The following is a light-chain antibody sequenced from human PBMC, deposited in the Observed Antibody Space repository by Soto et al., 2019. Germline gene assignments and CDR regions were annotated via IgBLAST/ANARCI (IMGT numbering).Light chain of an antibody. CDR1: QSVSSSY. V-gene: IGKV3-20*01. CDR2: GAS. Sequence: EIVLTQSPGTLSLSPGERATLSCRASQSVSSSYLAWYQQKPGQAPRLLIYGASGRATGIPDRFSGSGSGTGFTLTISRLEPEAFAVYYCQQYGSSPLFTFGPGTKVDIK. CDR3: QQYGSSPLFT. J-gene: IGKJ3*01.